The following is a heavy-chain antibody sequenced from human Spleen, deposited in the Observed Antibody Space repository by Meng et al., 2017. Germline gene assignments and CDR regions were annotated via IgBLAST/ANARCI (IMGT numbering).Heavy chain of an antibody. CDR2: ISGSGGST. D-gene: IGHD5-12*01. CDR1: GFTFSSYA. Sequence: GESLKISCAASGFTFSSYAMSWVRQAPGKGLEWVSGISGSGGSTYYADSVKGRFTISRDNSKNTLYLQMNSLRAEDTAVFYCAKDLSGGYILTFDYWGQGTRVTGAS. V-gene: IGHV3-23*01. J-gene: IGHJ4*02. CDR3: AKDLSGGYILTFDY.